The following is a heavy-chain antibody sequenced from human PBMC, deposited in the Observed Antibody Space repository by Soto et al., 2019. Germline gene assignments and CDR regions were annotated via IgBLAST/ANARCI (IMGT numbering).Heavy chain of an antibody. CDR3: AKGDILTGSRQGWDY. D-gene: IGHD3-9*01. CDR2: IDGSGAGT. Sequence: GSLRLSCVASGFTFSSYAMSWVRQAPGGGLECDSSIDGSGAGTYYSDSVRGRFTISRDNSKNTLDLQMDSLRAEDTAVYYCAKGDILTGSRQGWDYWGQGTLVTVSS. CDR1: GFTFSSYA. V-gene: IGHV3-23*01. J-gene: IGHJ4*02.